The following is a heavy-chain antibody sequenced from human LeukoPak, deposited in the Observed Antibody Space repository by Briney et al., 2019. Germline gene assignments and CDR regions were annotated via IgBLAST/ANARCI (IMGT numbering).Heavy chain of an antibody. CDR2: IIPIFGTA. D-gene: IGHD2-2*01. CDR3: ATPIVVVPAAIPDAFDI. Sequence: ASVKVSCKASGGTFSSYAISWVRQAPGQGLEWMGGIIPIFGTANYAQKFQGRVTITADESTSTAYMGLSSLRSEDTAVYYCATPIVVVPAAIPDAFDIWGQGTMVTVSS. V-gene: IGHV1-69*13. J-gene: IGHJ3*02. CDR1: GGTFSSYA.